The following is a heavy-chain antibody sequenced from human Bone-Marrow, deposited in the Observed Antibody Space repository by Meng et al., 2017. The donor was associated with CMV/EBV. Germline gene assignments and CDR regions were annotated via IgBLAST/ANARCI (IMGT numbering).Heavy chain of an antibody. J-gene: IGHJ4*02. CDR2: IWYDGSNK. D-gene: IGHD3-3*01. CDR1: GFPFSSYG. V-gene: IGHV3-33*06. Sequence: GGSLRLSCAASGFPFSSYGMHWVRQAPGKGLEWVALIWYDGSNKYYVDSVKGRFTISRDNSKNTLYLQMNSLRAEDTAVYDCAKGEDFWSAYFIFDYWGQGTLVTVSS. CDR3: AKGEDFWSAYFIFDY.